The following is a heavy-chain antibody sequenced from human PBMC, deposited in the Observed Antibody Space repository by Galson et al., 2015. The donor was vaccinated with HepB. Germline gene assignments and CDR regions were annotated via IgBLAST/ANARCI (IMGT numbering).Heavy chain of an antibody. J-gene: IGHJ4*02. D-gene: IGHD3-22*01. CDR2: IRTKANNHAT. CDR3: TRQWGSFHDNSGDY. V-gene: IGHV3-73*01. Sequence: LRLSCAASGFTFSGSAMHWVRQASGKGLEWVGRIRTKANNHATAYAASVRGRFTISRDDSKNTAYLQMNSLKTEDTAVYYCTRQWGSFHDNSGDYWSQGTLVTASS. CDR1: GFTFSGSA.